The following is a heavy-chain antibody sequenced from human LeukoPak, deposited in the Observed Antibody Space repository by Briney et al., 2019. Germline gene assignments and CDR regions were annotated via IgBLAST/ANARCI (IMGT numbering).Heavy chain of an antibody. D-gene: IGHD1-26*01. Sequence: PGESLRLSCAAPGFTFSSYSMNWVRQAPGKGLEWVSSISSSSSYIYYADSVKGRFTISRDNAKNSLYLQMNSLRAEDTAVYYCAREGPGIVGATRDAFDIWGQGTMVTVSS. CDR3: AREGPGIVGATRDAFDI. CDR2: ISSSSSYI. CDR1: GFTFSSYS. V-gene: IGHV3-21*01. J-gene: IGHJ3*02.